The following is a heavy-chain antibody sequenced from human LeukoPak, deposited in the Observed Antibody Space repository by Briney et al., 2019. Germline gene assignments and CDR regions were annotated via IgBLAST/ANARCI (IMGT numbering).Heavy chain of an antibody. CDR2: LTVSGST. D-gene: IGHD2-15*01. V-gene: IGHV3-23*01. CDR3: AKMKGWRLYDYCMDV. CDR1: GFTFDDYG. Sequence: GGSLRLSCAASGFTFDDYGMSWVRQAPGKGLELVSGLTVSGSTYHADSVTVRFTISRDNAKNTLSLQMNSLRAEDTAVYYCAKMKGWRLYDYCMDVWGKGTTVTVSS. J-gene: IGHJ6*03.